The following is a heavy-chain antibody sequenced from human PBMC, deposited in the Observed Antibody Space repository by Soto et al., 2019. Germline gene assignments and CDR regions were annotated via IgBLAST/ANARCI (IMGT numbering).Heavy chain of an antibody. Sequence: SETLSLTCTVSGGSISSGDYYWSWIRQPPGKGLEWIGYIYYSGSTYYNPSLKSRVTISVDTSKNQFSLKLSSVTAADTAVYYCARGVIEYSPYDIWGQGTMVTVSS. V-gene: IGHV4-30-4*01. CDR2: IYYSGST. D-gene: IGHD6-6*01. CDR3: ARGVIEYSPYDI. CDR1: GGSISSGDYY. J-gene: IGHJ3*02.